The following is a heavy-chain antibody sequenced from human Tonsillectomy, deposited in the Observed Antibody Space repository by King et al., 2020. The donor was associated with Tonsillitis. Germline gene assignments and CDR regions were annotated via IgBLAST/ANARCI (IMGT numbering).Heavy chain of an antibody. V-gene: IGHV1-69*01. D-gene: IGHD3-22*01. CDR2: IIPIFGTA. J-gene: IGHJ4*02. Sequence: QLVQSGAEVKKPGSSVKVSCKASGGTFSSYGISWVRQAPGQGLEWMGGIIPIFGTAKYAQKFQGRVTITADESTSTAYMGLSSLRSDDTAVYYCARDRFSYYDSSGYYGLGYWGQGTLVAVYS. CDR3: ARDRFSYYDSSGYYGLGY. CDR1: GGTFSSYG.